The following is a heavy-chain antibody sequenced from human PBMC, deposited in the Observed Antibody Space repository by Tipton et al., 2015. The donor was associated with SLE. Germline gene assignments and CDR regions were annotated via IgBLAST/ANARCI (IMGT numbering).Heavy chain of an antibody. CDR1: GGSISSSGHY. J-gene: IGHJ3*02. V-gene: IGHV4-61*05. D-gene: IGHD2-21*01. Sequence: TLSLTCTVSGGSISSSGHYWGWIRQPPGKGLEWIGYIYYSGSTDYNPSLKSRVTISIDTSKNQFSLDLRSVTAADTAVYYCAREVITITDSDAFDIWGQGTMVTVSS. CDR3: AREVITITDSDAFDI. CDR2: IYYSGST.